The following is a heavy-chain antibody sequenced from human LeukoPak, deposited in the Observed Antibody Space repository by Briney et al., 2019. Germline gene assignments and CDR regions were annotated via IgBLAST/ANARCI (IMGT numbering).Heavy chain of an antibody. Sequence: SETLSLTCAVYGGSFSDYYWSWIRQPPGKGLEWIGEINHSGSTNYNPSLKSRVTISVDTSKNQFSLKLSSVTAADTAVYYCARGRSITIFGVVNVGRGYFDYWGQGTLVTVSS. CDR3: ARGRSITIFGVVNVGRGYFDY. CDR2: INHSGST. CDR1: GGSFSDYY. D-gene: IGHD3-3*01. V-gene: IGHV4-34*01. J-gene: IGHJ4*02.